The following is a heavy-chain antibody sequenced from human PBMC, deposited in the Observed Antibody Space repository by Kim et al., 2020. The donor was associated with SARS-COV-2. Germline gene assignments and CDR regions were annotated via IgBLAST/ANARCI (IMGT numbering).Heavy chain of an antibody. V-gene: IGHV3-23*01. J-gene: IGHJ4*02. CDR1: GFSLSGYA. CDR2: INEFGTTT. CDR3: AKDLLLFTY. Sequence: GGSLRLSCAASGFSLSGYAMTWVRQAPGKGLEWVSGINEFGTTTYHADSVKGRFTISRDESKNTLYLQMNSLRAEDTAVYYCAKDLLLFTYWGQGTLVTVSS.